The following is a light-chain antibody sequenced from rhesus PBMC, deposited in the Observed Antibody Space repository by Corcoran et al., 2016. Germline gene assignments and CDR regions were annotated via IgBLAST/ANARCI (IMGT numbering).Light chain of an antibody. CDR2: QVS. Sequence: DVVMTQSPLSLPVTPGQPASISCRSSQSLVHSDGKTHLNWLQQKPGQPPRRLIYQVSNRDSGVPDRFSGSGAGTDFTLKVSRVEAEDVGIYYYGQCTNVPPTFGQGTKVEIK. J-gene: IGKJ1*01. CDR1: QSLVHSDGKTH. CDR3: GQCTNVPPT. V-gene: IGKV2S8*01.